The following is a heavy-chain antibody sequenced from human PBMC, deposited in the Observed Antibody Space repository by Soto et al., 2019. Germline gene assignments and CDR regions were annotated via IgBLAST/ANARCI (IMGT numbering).Heavy chain of an antibody. CDR3: ARDEAGTSYYYYGMDV. D-gene: IGHD6-19*01. J-gene: IGHJ6*02. V-gene: IGHV3-30-3*01. CDR2: ISYDGSNK. Sequence: QVQLVESGGGVVQPGRSLRLSCAASGFTFSSYAMHWVRQAPGKGLEWVAVISYDGSNKYYADSVKGRFTISRDNSKNTLYVQMSSQRAADTAVFYCARDEAGTSYYYYGMDVWGQGTTVTVSS. CDR1: GFTFSSYA.